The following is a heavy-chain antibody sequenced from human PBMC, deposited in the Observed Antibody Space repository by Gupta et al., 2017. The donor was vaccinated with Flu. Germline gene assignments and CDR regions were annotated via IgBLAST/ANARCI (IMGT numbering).Heavy chain of an antibody. CDR1: GFTFSSYG. V-gene: IGHV3-33*01. Sequence: QVQLVESGGGVVQPGRSLRLSCAASGFTFSSYGMHWVRQAPGKGLEWVAVIGYDGSKKYYADSVKGRFTISRDNSKNTLYLQMNSLRAEDTAVYYCARAPDYYGEGYFDDGGQGTLVTVSS. CDR3: ARAPDYYGEGYFDD. CDR2: IGYDGSKK. D-gene: IGHD4-17*01. J-gene: IGHJ4*02.